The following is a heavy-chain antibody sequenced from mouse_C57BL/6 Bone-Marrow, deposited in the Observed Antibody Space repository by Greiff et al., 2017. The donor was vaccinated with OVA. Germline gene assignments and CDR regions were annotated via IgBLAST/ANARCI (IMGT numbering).Heavy chain of an antibody. CDR2: ISDGGSYT. CDR1: GFTFSSYA. V-gene: IGHV5-4*01. J-gene: IGHJ1*03. D-gene: IGHD4-1*01. CDR3: ARDRLGRYFDV. Sequence: EVQLVESGGGLVKPGGSLKLSCAASGFTFSSYAMSWVRQTPEKRLEWVATISDGGSYTYYPDNVKGRFTISRDNAKNNLYLQMNHLKSEDTAMSYCARDRLGRYFDVWGTGTTVTVSS.